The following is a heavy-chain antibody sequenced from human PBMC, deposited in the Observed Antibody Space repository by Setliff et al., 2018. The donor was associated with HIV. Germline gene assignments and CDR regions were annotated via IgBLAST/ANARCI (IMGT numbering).Heavy chain of an antibody. V-gene: IGHV4-34*01. D-gene: IGHD3-10*01. CDR2: INHSRSA. CDR1: GGSFSGYY. J-gene: IGHJ5*02. Sequence: KTSETLSLTCAVYGGSFSGYYWSWIRQPPGKGLEWIGEINHSRSANYNPSLKSRLTISVDTSKSQFSLKLSSVTAADTAVYYCATYADRESNRFDPWGQGILVTVSS. CDR3: ATYADRESNRFDP.